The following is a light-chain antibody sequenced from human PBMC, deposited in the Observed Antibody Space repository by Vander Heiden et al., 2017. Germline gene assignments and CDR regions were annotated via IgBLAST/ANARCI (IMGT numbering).Light chain of an antibody. CDR1: SGNIGAYNF. V-gene: IGLV2-14*01. CDR3: SSYTTSTSLV. Sequence: QSALTQPASVSGSPGQSITISCTGTSGNIGAYNFVSWYQQHPGKAPKLMIYGATNRPSGVSNRFSGSKSGNTASLTISGLQAEDEADYYCSSYTTSTSLVFGTGTKVTVL. CDR2: GAT. J-gene: IGLJ1*01.